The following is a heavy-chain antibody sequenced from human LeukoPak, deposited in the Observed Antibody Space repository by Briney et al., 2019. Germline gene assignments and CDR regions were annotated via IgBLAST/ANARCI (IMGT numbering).Heavy chain of an antibody. D-gene: IGHD6-13*01. CDR3: ARHRIAAALGY. Sequence: ASVKVSCKASGYTFTSYGISWVRQAPGQGLEWMGWINPNSGGTNYAQKFQGRVTMTRDTSISTAYMELSRLRSDDTAVYYCARHRIAAALGYWGQGTLVTVSS. J-gene: IGHJ4*02. V-gene: IGHV1-2*02. CDR1: GYTFTSYG. CDR2: INPNSGGT.